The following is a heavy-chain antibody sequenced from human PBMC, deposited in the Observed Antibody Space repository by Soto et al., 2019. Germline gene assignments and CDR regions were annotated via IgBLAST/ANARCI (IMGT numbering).Heavy chain of an antibody. CDR3: ARDFFDSSDYTTNWFDP. CDR2: IYHSGST. V-gene: IGHV4-30-2*01. CDR1: GCSISSGGYS. Sequence: SETLSLTCAFSGCSISSGGYSWSWIRQPPGKGLEWIGYIYHSGSTYYNPSLKSRVTISVDTSKNQFSLKLTSVTAADAALYYCARDFFDSSDYTTNWFDPWGQGTLVTVSS. D-gene: IGHD3-22*01. J-gene: IGHJ5*02.